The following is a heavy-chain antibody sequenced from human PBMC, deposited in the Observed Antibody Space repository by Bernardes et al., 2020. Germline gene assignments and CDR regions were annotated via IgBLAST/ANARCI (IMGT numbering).Heavy chain of an antibody. CDR1: GGSISSYY. D-gene: IGHD3-16*02. V-gene: IGHV4-59*01. J-gene: IGHJ3*02. CDR2: IYYSGST. Sequence: SETLSLTCTVSGGSISSYYWSWIRQPPGKGLEWIGYIYYSGSTNYNPSLKSRVTISVDTSKNQFSLKLSSVTAADTAVYYCAREANVHLGELSLQAFDIWGQGTMVTVSS. CDR3: AREANVHLGELSLQAFDI.